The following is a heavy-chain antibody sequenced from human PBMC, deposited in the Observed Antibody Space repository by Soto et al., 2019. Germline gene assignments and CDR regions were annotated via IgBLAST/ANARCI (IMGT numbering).Heavy chain of an antibody. CDR1: GFTFSSYS. Sequence: EVQLVESGGGLVKPGGSLRLSCAASGFTFSSYSMNWVRQAPGKGLEWVSSISRSSSYISYADSVKGRFTISRDNAKNSRYLQMISLRAEDTAVYYCAGRGAVVVPAAMEYFDYWGQGTLVTVSS. J-gene: IGHJ4*02. D-gene: IGHD2-2*01. CDR2: ISRSSSYI. V-gene: IGHV3-21*01. CDR3: AGRGAVVVPAAMEYFDY.